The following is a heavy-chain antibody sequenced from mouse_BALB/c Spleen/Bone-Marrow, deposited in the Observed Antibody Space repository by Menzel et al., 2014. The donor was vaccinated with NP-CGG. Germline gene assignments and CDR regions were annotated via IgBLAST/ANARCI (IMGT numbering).Heavy chain of an antibody. V-gene: IGHV1S34*01. CDR2: ISCYNGAT. Sequence: LVKTGASVKISCKASDYSFTDYYMHWVKQTHGKSLEWIGYISCYNGATSYNQKFKGKATFTVDTSSSTAYMQCSSLTSEDSAVYYCARSEGIYYYGSSYALDYGGQGTSVTVSS. CDR3: ARSEGIYYYGSSYALDY. CDR1: DYSFTDYY. J-gene: IGHJ4*01. D-gene: IGHD1-1*01.